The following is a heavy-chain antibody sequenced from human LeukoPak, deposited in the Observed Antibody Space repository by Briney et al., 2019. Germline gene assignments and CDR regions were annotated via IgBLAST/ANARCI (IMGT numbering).Heavy chain of an antibody. J-gene: IGHJ4*02. Sequence: SETLSLTCAVYGGSFSVYYCSWIRQPPGKGLEWIGEINHSGSTNYNPSLKSRVTISVDTSKNQFSLKLSSVTAADTAVYYCARGRAARGKKSFDYWGQGTLVTVSS. D-gene: IGHD6-6*01. CDR3: ARGRAARGKKSFDY. CDR1: GGSFSVYY. CDR2: INHSGST. V-gene: IGHV4-34*01.